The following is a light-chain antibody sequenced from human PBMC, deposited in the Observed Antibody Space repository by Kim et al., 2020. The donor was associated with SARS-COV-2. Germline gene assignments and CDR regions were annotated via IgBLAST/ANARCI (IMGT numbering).Light chain of an antibody. CDR2: DAS. CDR1: EDITRY. V-gene: IGKV1-33*01. CDR3: QQYDNFPFT. J-gene: IGKJ4*01. Sequence: DIQMTQSPSSLSASVGDRVTITCQASEDITRYLNWYQQKPGKAPNLLIYDASKLETGVPLRISGSGSGKDFTFTISNLQPEDIGTYYCQQYDNFPFTFGGGTKVDIK.